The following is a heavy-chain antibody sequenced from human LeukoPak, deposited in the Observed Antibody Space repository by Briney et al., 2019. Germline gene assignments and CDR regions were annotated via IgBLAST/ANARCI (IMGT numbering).Heavy chain of an antibody. J-gene: IGHJ4*02. V-gene: IGHV3-9*01. Sequence: QAGGSLRLSCAASGFTFDDYAMHWVRHAPGKGLEWVSGISWNSGSIGYADSVKGRFTISRDNAKNSLYLQMNSLRAEDTAFYYCAKVGPYCGGDCYSIPLYFDYWGQGTLVTVSS. CDR2: ISWNSGSI. CDR1: GFTFDDYA. D-gene: IGHD2-21*02. CDR3: AKVGPYCGGDCYSIPLYFDY.